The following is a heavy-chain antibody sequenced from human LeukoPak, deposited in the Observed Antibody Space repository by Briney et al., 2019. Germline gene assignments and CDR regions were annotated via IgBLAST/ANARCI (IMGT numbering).Heavy chain of an antibody. CDR2: ISAYNGNT. V-gene: IGHV1-18*01. J-gene: IGHJ4*02. CDR1: GYIFTSYG. CDR3: ARDQEGFDY. Sequence: ASVKVSCKASGYIFTSYGISWVRQAPGQGLEWMGWISAYNGNTNYAQKFQGRVTVTRDTSTSTVHMELSGLRSEDTAVYYCARDQEGFDYWGQGTLVTVSS.